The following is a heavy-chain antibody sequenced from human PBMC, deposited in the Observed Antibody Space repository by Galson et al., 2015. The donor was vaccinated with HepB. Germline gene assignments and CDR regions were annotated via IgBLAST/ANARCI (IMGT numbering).Heavy chain of an antibody. J-gene: IGHJ4*02. CDR2: VSSSGSSM. Sequence: SLRLSCAASGFSFSSYTMNWIRQTPGKGLEWVSWVSSSGSSMDSADSVKGRFTISRDNAKNALYLQMNNLRDEDTAVYYCAKGHGSGSWLDDYWGQGTLVTVSS. CDR3: AKGHGSGSWLDDY. D-gene: IGHD6-13*01. V-gene: IGHV3-48*02. CDR1: GFSFSSYT.